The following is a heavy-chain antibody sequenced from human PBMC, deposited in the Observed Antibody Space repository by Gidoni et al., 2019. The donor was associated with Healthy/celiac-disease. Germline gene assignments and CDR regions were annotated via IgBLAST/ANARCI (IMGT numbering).Heavy chain of an antibody. J-gene: IGHJ6*03. V-gene: IGHV1-3*01. Sequence: QVQLVQSGAEVKKPGASVKVSCKASGYTFTSYAMHWVRQAPGQRLEWMGWINAGTGNTKYSQKFQGRVTITRDTSASTAYMELSSLRSEDTAVYYCARDYYVYYYYMDVWGKGTTVTVSS. CDR2: INAGTGNT. D-gene: IGHD3-10*02. CDR1: GYTFTSYA. CDR3: ARDYYVYYYYMDV.